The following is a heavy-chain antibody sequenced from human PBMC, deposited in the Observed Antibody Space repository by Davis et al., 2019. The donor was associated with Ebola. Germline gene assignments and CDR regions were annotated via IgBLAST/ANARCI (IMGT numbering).Heavy chain of an antibody. J-gene: IGHJ6*02. V-gene: IGHV3-21*01. CDR2: ISSSSTYI. CDR1: GFTFSSYS. Sequence: GESLKISCAASGFTFSSYSMNWVRQAPGKGLDWVSSISSSSTYIYYADSVKGRFTISRDNAKNSLYLQMNSLRDEDTAVYYCVRDNRRGYGMDVWGQGTTVTVSS. CDR3: VRDNRRGYGMDV.